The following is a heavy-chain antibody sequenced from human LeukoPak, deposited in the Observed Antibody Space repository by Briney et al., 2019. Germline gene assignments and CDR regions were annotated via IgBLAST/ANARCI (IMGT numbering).Heavy chain of an antibody. V-gene: IGHV4-4*07. CDR2: IYTSGST. J-gene: IGHJ3*02. D-gene: IGHD2-15*01. Sequence: SETLSLTCTVSGGSISSYYWSWIRQPAGKGLEWIGRIYTSGSTNYNPSLKSRVTMSVDTSKNQFSLKLSSVTAADTAVYYCARGRYCSADICTGGDSFDIWGQGTMVSVSS. CDR3: ARGRYCSADICTGGDSFDI. CDR1: GGSISSYY.